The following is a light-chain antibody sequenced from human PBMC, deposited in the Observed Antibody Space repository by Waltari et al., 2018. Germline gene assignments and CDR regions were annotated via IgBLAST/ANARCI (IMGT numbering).Light chain of an antibody. Sequence: IVLTQSPGTLSLSPGDRATLSCTASQPVSTIALSWDQQKPGQAPRVLIYSTYNRATGIPDRFSGSRSGTDFTLTINRLAPEDFAMYYCQQYDGIVVTFGGGTKVEI. J-gene: IGKJ4*01. CDR2: STY. CDR1: QPVSTIA. V-gene: IGKV3-20*01. CDR3: QQYDGIVVT.